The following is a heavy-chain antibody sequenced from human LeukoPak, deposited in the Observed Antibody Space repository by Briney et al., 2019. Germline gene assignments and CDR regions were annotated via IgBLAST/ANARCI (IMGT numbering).Heavy chain of an antibody. J-gene: IGHJ4*02. V-gene: IGHV4-34*01. CDR1: GGSFSGYY. Sequence: SETLSLTCAVYGGSFSGYYWSWIRKPPGKGLEWIGEINHSGSTNYNPSLKSRVTISVDTSKNQFSLKLSSVTAADTAVYYCARRALRYFDWLGYFDYWGQGTLVTVSS. CDR3: ARRALRYFDWLGYFDY. D-gene: IGHD3-9*01. CDR2: INHSGST.